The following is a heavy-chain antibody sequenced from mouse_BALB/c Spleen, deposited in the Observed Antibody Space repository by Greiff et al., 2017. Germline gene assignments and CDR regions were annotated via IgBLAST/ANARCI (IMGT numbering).Heavy chain of an antibody. V-gene: IGHV1S137*01. CDR2: ISTYYGDA. D-gene: IGHD2-4*01. Sequence: VQLVESGAELVRPGVSVKISCKGSGYTLTDYAMHWVKQSHAKSLEWIGVISTYYGDASYNQKFKGEATMTVDKSSSTAYMELARLTSEDSAIYYCARPPSTMITTGDYYAMDYWGQGTSVTVSS. CDR1: GYTLTDYA. CDR3: ARPPSTMITTGDYYAMDY. J-gene: IGHJ4*01.